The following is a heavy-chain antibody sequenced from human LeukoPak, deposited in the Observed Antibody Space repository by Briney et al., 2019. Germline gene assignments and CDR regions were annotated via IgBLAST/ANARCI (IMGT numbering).Heavy chain of an antibody. V-gene: IGHV3-21*01. CDR3: ARYNSGWNDY. J-gene: IGHJ4*02. Sequence: PGGSLRLSCAASGFTVSSNYMSWVRQAPGKGLEWVSSISSTSSLIWSADSLKGRFTISRDNAKNSLYLQMDSLRAEDTAVYYCARYNSGWNDYWGQGTLVTVSS. D-gene: IGHD6-19*01. CDR1: GFTVSSNY. CDR2: ISSTSSLI.